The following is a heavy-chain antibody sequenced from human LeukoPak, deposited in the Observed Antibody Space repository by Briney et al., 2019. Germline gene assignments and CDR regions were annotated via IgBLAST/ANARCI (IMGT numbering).Heavy chain of an antibody. V-gene: IGHV3-64D*09. CDR1: GFAFSTYA. D-gene: IGHD6-19*01. CDR2: ISSYGGST. Sequence: PGGSLRLSCSASGFAFSTYAMHWVRQAPGKGLEYVSAISSYGGSTYYADSVKGRFTISRDNSKNTLYLQMSSLRAEDTAVYYCVTLPIEVAGTHLLDYWGQGTLVTVSS. CDR3: VTLPIEVAGTHLLDY. J-gene: IGHJ4*02.